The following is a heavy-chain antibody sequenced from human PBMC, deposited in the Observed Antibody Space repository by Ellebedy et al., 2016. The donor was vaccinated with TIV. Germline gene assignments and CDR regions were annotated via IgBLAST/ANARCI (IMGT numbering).Heavy chain of an antibody. Sequence: MPSETLSLTCTVSGGSVSSGSYYWSWIRQPPGKGLEWIGYIYYSGSTNYNPSLKSRVTISVDTSKNSFSLKLSSVTAADTAVYYCARQGDWFDPWGQGTLVTVSS. CDR2: IYYSGST. CDR3: ARQGDWFDP. D-gene: IGHD3-16*01. J-gene: IGHJ5*02. CDR1: GGSVSSGSYY. V-gene: IGHV4-61*01.